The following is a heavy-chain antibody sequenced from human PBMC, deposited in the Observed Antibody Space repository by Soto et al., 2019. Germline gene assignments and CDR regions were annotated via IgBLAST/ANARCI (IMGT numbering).Heavy chain of an antibody. J-gene: IGHJ3*02. V-gene: IGHV1-69*13. CDR3: AIGTYSFDSIGYAGAFDI. D-gene: IGHD3-22*01. Sequence: SVKISCKASGGSFSNYAVNWVRQAPGQGLEWMGGIIPMFDTTNNAQKFQGRVTITADESTSTAYMELSSLRSADTAVYYCAIGTYSFDSIGYAGAFDIWGEGTAVTVS. CDR1: GGSFSNYA. CDR2: IIPMFDTT.